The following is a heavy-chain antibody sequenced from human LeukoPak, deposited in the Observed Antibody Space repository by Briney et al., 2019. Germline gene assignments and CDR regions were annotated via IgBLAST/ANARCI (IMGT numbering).Heavy chain of an antibody. CDR3: AADSPSSYYYYYGMDV. CDR2: IHSDGSST. Sequence: PGGSLRLSCAASGFTFSNYWMHWVRQAPGKGLVWVSRIHSDGSSTTYADSVKGRFTISRDNAKNTLYLQMNSLTAEDTAVYYCAADSPSSYYYYYGMDVWGRGTTVTVSS. D-gene: IGHD2-15*01. CDR1: GFTFSNYW. V-gene: IGHV3-74*01. J-gene: IGHJ6*02.